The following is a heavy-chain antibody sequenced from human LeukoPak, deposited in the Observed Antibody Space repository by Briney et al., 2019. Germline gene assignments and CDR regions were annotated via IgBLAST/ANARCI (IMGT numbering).Heavy chain of an antibody. CDR2: ISSSSGYI. D-gene: IGHD6-19*01. V-gene: IGHV3-21*01. CDR1: GFTFSSYS. Sequence: GGSLRLSCAASGFTFSSYSMNWVRQAPGKGLEWVSSISSSSGYIYYADSVKGRFTISRDNAKNSLYLQMNSLRAEDTAVYYCATAPYSSGWTDYYFDYWGQGTLVTVSS. CDR3: ATAPYSSGWTDYYFDY. J-gene: IGHJ4*02.